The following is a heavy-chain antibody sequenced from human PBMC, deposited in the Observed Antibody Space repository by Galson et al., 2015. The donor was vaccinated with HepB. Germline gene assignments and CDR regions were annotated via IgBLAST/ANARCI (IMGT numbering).Heavy chain of an antibody. D-gene: IGHD1-26*01. CDR1: GFTFSSYW. J-gene: IGHJ4*02. CDR3: ARSGSYSYGLDY. V-gene: IGHV3-7*03. Sequence: SLRLSCAASGFTFSSYWMSWVRQAPGRGLEWVANIKQDESEKYYVNSVKGRFTISRDNAKNSLYLQMNSLRAEDTAVYYCARSGSYSYGLDYWGQGTLVTVSS. CDR2: IKQDESEK.